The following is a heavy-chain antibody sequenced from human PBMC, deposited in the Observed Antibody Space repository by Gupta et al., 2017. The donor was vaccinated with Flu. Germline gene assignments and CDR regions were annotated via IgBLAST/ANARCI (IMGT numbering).Heavy chain of an antibody. CDR2: ISWDGGST. J-gene: IGHJ4*02. CDR1: GFTFDDYT. D-gene: IGHD6-13*01. V-gene: IGHV3-43*01. CDR3: AKADPAAGGKHSSSPPIG. Sequence: GFTFDDYTMHWVRQAPGKGLEWVSLISWDGGSTYYADSVKGRFTISRDNSKNSLYLQMNSLRTEDTALYYCAKADPAAGGKHSSSPPIGWGQGTLVTGSS.